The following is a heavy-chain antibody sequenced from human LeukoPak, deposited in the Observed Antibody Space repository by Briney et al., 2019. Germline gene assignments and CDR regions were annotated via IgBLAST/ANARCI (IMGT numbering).Heavy chain of an antibody. CDR1: GFTFSSYG. V-gene: IGHV3-30*02. J-gene: IGHJ5*02. CDR3: AKEGYCGGDCYSGYNWFDP. D-gene: IGHD2-21*02. CDR2: IRYDGSNK. Sequence: GGSLRLSCAASGFTFSSYGMHWVRQAPGKGLEWVAFIRYDGSNKYYADSVKGRFTISRDNSKNTLYLQMNSLRAEDTAVYYCAKEGYCGGDCYSGYNWFDPWGQGTLVTVSS.